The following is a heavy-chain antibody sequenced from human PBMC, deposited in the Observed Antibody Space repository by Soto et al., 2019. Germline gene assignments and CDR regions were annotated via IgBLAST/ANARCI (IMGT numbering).Heavy chain of an antibody. V-gene: IGHV4-30-2*01. CDR1: GGSISSGGYS. J-gene: IGHJ4*02. D-gene: IGHD4-4*01. CDR2: IYHSGST. CDR3: ATFLTTVTNYLDY. Sequence: QLQLQESGSGLVKPSQTLSLTCAVSGGSISSGGYSWSWIRQPPGKGLEWIGYIYHSGSTYYNPSLTSPFALSVDRSKNQFSLKLTSVTAADTAVYYWATFLTTVTNYLDYWGQGTLVTVSS.